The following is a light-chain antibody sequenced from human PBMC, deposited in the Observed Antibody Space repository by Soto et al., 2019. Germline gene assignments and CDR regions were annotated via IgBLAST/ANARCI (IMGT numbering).Light chain of an antibody. CDR1: QSFSNN. J-gene: IGKJ1*01. CDR2: GVS. V-gene: IGKV3-15*01. Sequence: EIVMTQSPATLSVSPGERATLSCRASQSFSNNLAWYQQKPGQAPRLLIYGVSTRATGVPARFSGSGSGTEFTLTISSLESEDFAVYYCQQYGSSPPTFGQGTKVDIK. CDR3: QQYGSSPPT.